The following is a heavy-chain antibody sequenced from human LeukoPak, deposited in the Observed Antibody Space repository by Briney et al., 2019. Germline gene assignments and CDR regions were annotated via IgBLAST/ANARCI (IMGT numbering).Heavy chain of an antibody. CDR3: AKTVPHISYDVILTGYSDL. CDR1: GFTFTSYG. CDR2: ISGSGSST. D-gene: IGHD3-9*01. J-gene: IGHJ5*02. V-gene: IGHV3-23*01. Sequence: TGGSLSLSCAASGFTFTSYGMTWVRQAPGKGLEWVSAISGSGSSTSYADSVKGRFTVSRDNSKNTLYLQMNSLRAEATADYYWAKTVPHISYDVILTGYSDLWGQGTLVTVSS.